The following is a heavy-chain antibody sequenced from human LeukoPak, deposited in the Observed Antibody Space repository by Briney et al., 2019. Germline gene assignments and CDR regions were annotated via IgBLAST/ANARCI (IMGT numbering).Heavy chain of an antibody. J-gene: IGHJ4*02. D-gene: IGHD5-12*01. CDR1: GVSISSYY. V-gene: IGHV4-59*01. CDR3: ARGGGYSGYGDY. CDR2: IYYSGST. Sequence: PSETLSLTCTVSGVSISSYYWSWIRQPPGKGLEWIGYIYYSGSTNYNPSLKSRVTISVDTSKNQFSLKLSSVTAADTAVYYCARGGGYSGYGDYWGQGTLVTVSS.